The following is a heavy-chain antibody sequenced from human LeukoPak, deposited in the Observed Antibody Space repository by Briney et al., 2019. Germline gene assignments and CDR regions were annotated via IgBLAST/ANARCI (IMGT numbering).Heavy chain of an antibody. J-gene: IGHJ1*01. D-gene: IGHD4-17*01. CDR3: ARHYGASPGH. CDR2: IYYSGST. V-gene: IGHV4-59*01. CDR1: NGSISSYY. Sequence: PSETLSLTCTVSNGSISSYYWSWIRQPPGKGLEWIGYIYYSGSTNYNPSLKSRVTISVDTSKNQFSLKLNSVTAADTAVYYCARHYGASPGHWGQGTLVTVSS.